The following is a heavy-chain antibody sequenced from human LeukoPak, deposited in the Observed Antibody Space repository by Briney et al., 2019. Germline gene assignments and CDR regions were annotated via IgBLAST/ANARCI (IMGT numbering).Heavy chain of an antibody. CDR3: ARKYSSSWYDYYCYMDV. Sequence: SSETLSLTCTVSGGSISSYYWSWIRQPPGKGLEWIGYIYYSGSTNYNPSLKSRVTISVDTSKDQFSLKLSSVTAADTAVYYCARKYSSSWYDYYCYMDVWGKGTTVTVSS. V-gene: IGHV4-59*01. CDR2: IYYSGST. CDR1: GGSISSYY. J-gene: IGHJ6*03. D-gene: IGHD6-13*01.